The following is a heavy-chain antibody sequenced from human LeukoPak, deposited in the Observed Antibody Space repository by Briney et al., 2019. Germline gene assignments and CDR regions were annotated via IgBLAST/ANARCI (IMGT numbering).Heavy chain of an antibody. J-gene: IGHJ4*02. D-gene: IGHD3-10*01. CDR3: AREGRGGLLWFGEYYYFDY. CDR2: IYTSGST. CDR1: GGSISSYY. V-gene: IGHV4-4*07. Sequence: PSETLSLTCTVSGGSISSYYWSWIRQPAGKGLEWIGRIYTSGSTNYNPSLKSRATMSVDTSKNQFSLKLSSVTAADTAVYYCAREGRGGLLWFGEYYYFDYWGQGTLVTVSS.